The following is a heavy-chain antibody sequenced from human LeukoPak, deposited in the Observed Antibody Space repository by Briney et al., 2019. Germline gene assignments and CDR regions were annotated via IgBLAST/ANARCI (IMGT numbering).Heavy chain of an antibody. J-gene: IGHJ4*02. V-gene: IGHV3-30-3*01. Sequence: GGSLRLSCAASGFTFSSYAMHWVRQAPGKGLEWVAVISYDGSNKYYADSVKGRFTISRDNSKNTLYLQMNSLRAEDTAVYYCARDRWDYYFDYWGQGTLVTVSS. CDR1: GFTFSSYA. CDR2: ISYDGSNK. CDR3: ARDRWDYYFDY. D-gene: IGHD1-26*01.